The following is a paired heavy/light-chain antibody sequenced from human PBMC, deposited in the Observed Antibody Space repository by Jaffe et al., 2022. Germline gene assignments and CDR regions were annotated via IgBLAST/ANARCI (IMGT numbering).Heavy chain of an antibody. CDR3: ARLVGTEGSTRGWPEFFQH. Sequence: QVQLVQSGADVKEPGASVHVSCKTSGYTFSDYYMHWVRQAPGQGLEWMGRIHPDSGATEYAQKFQGRVSMTRDTSIRTAYMELRSLRSDDTAVYYCARLVGTEGSTRGWPEFFQHWGQGSLVIVSS. CDR1: GYTFSDYY. V-gene: IGHV1-2*06. CDR2: IHPDSGAT. J-gene: IGHJ1*01. D-gene: IGHD6-19*01.
Light chain of an antibody. J-gene: IGKJ1*01. CDR1: HILLHTNGDNY. CDR2: SGS. CDR3: MQTLHIPWT. V-gene: IGKV2-28*01. Sequence: DVVITQSPLSLPVTPGEPASISCSSSHILLHTNGDNYLDWYLQKPGQSPQLLIYSGSNRASGVPDRFSGSASGTDFTLKISRVEAEDVGVYYCMQTLHIPWTFGQGTKVEIK.